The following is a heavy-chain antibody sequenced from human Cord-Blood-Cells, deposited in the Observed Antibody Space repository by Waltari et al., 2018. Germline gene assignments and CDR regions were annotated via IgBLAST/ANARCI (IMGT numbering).Heavy chain of an antibody. D-gene: IGHD6-6*01. Sequence: QVQLQQGGHGVRKALQTLPPICDLSGGSLRVSSCTWIPQPPVQGRGWLGETMHSGCTNYNPSLKRRVTISVDTSKNQFSLKLSSVTAADTAVYYCARAGSRIAARIDHYYYYYMDVWGKATTVTVSS. CDR3: ARAGSRIAARIDHYYYYYMDV. J-gene: IGHJ6*03. V-gene: IGHV4-34*12. CDR1: GGSLRVSS. CDR2: TMHSGCT.